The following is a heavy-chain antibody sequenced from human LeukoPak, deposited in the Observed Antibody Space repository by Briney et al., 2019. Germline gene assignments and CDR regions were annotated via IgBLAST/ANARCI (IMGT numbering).Heavy chain of an antibody. J-gene: IGHJ6*02. D-gene: IGHD4/OR15-4a*01. V-gene: IGHV5-51*01. CDR1: GYSFTSYW. Sequence: GESLKISCKGSGYSFTSYWICWGRQMPGKGLEWMGIIYPGASDTRYSPSFQGQVTISADKSISTAYLQWSSLKASDTAMYYCARGSADYDYYYYGMDVWGQGTTVTVSS. CDR3: ARGSADYDYYYYGMDV. CDR2: IYPGASDT.